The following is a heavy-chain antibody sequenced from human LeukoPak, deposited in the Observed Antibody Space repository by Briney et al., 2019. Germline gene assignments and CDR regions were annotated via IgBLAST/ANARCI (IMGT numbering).Heavy chain of an antibody. D-gene: IGHD3-22*01. J-gene: IGHJ4*02. CDR2: ISSSSSYI. Sequence: SGGSLRLSCAASGFTFSSYSMNWVRQAPGKGLEWVSSISSSSSYIYYADPVKGRFTISRDNAKNSLYLQMNSLRAEDTAVYYCASELETYYYDSSGRSFDYWGQGTLVTVSS. V-gene: IGHV3-21*01. CDR1: GFTFSSYS. CDR3: ASELETYYYDSSGRSFDY.